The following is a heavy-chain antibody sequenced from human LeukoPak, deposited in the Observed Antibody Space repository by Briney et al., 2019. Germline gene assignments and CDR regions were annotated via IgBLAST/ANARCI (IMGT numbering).Heavy chain of an antibody. J-gene: IGHJ4*02. D-gene: IGHD1-26*01. CDR2: IYYSGST. Sequence: SETLSLTCTVSGGSISTYYWSWIRQPPGKGLEWIAYIYYSGSTNYNPSLKSRVTISVDTSKNQFSLKLSSVTAADTAVHYCARSPGGSYFGYWGQGTLVTVSS. CDR3: ARSPGGSYFGY. V-gene: IGHV4-59*01. CDR1: GGSISTYY.